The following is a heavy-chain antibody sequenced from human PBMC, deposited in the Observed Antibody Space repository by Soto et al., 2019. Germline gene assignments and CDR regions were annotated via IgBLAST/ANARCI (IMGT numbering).Heavy chain of an antibody. CDR2: IKQDGSEK. V-gene: IGHV3-7*01. Sequence: EVQLVESGGGLVQPGGSLRLSCAASGFTFSSYWMSWVRQAPGKGLEWVANIKQDGSEKYYVDSVKGRFTISRDNAKNSLYLQMNSLIAEDTAVYYCARMIAVAGPYYFVYWGQGFLVTVSS. D-gene: IGHD6-19*01. J-gene: IGHJ4*02. CDR3: ARMIAVAGPYYFVY. CDR1: GFTFSSYW.